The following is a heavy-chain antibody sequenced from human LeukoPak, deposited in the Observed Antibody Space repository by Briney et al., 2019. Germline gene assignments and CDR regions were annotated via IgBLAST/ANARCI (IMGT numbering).Heavy chain of an antibody. Sequence: LAGGSLRLSCAASGFTFSNYWMTWVRQAPGKGLEWVAHINQDGSKEYYVDSVKARFTISRDNAKNSLSLQMNSLRAEDTAVYYCVRDGGVSGYDLLDYWGQGTLVTVSS. V-gene: IGHV3-7*01. D-gene: IGHD5-12*01. J-gene: IGHJ4*02. CDR2: INQDGSKE. CDR1: GFTFSNYW. CDR3: VRDGGVSGYDLLDY.